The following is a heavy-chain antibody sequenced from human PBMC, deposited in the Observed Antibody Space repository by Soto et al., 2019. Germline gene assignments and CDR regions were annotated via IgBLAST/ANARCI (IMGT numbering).Heavy chain of an antibody. Sequence: PGGSLRLSCAASGFTFSSYSMNWVRQAPGKGLEWVSYISSSSSTIYYTDTVKGRFTISRDNANNSLYLQMNSLRDDVTALYYCARSRADGRYAFDYWGQGTLVTVSS. V-gene: IGHV3-48*02. J-gene: IGHJ4*02. CDR3: ARSRADGRYAFDY. CDR1: GFTFSSYS. CDR2: ISSSSSTI. D-gene: IGHD3-9*01.